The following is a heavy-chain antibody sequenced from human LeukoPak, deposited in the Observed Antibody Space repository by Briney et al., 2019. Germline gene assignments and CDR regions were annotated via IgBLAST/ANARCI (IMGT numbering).Heavy chain of an antibody. D-gene: IGHD2-15*01. Sequence: SETLSLTCAVSGGSISSSNWWSWVRQPPGKGLEWIGEIYHSGSTNYNPSLKSRVTISVDKSKNQLSLKLSSVTAADTAVYYCARDVRGYCSGGSCQDYWGQGTLVTVSS. J-gene: IGHJ4*02. CDR1: GGSISSSNW. CDR2: IYHSGST. V-gene: IGHV4-4*02. CDR3: ARDVRGYCSGGSCQDY.